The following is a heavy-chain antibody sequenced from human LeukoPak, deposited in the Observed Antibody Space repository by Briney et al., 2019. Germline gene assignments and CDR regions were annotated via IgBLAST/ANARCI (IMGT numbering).Heavy chain of an antibody. CDR3: ARGLGYCSGGSCSAFDY. CDR1: GGSFSGYY. Sequence: PSETLSLTCAVYGGSFSGYYWSWIRQPPGKGLEWIGEINHSGSTNYNPSLKSRVTISVDTSKNQFSLKLSSVTAADTAVYYCARGLGYCSGGSCSAFDYWGQGTLVTVSS. D-gene: IGHD2-15*01. CDR2: INHSGST. J-gene: IGHJ4*02. V-gene: IGHV4-34*01.